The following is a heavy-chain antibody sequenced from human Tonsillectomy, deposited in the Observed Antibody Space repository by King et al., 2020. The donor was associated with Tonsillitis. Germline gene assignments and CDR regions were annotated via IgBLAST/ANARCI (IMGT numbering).Heavy chain of an antibody. D-gene: IGHD4-17*01. CDR1: GFTFSNYV. Sequence: VQLVESGGGLVQPGGSLRLSCAASGFTFSNYVMNWVRQAPGKGLEWVSTISGGGGSTYYADSVKGRFTISRDNSKNTLYLQMNSLRAEDTAVYYCAKVWGTTALNPFDYWGQGTLVTVSS. J-gene: IGHJ4*02. CDR3: AKVWGTTALNPFDY. CDR2: ISGGGGST. V-gene: IGHV3-23*04.